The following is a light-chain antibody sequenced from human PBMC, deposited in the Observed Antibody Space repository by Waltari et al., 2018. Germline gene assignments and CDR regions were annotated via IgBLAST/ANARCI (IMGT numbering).Light chain of an antibody. CDR1: KGNKKY. J-gene: IGKJ4*01. Sequence: DNQMIKSPSSLSASVGDRVTITCQASKGNKKYLSWYQQKPGKAPNLLIYDATKLQTGVPSRFSGSASGTDFTLTISSLQPEDIATYYCQKYDNLPLTYGGRTKVEIK. CDR2: DAT. CDR3: QKYDNLPLT. V-gene: IGKV1-33*01.